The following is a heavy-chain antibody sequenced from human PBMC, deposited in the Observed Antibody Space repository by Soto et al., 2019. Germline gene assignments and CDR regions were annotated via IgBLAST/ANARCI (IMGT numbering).Heavy chain of an antibody. D-gene: IGHD1-26*01. J-gene: IGHJ3*02. V-gene: IGHV3-7*01. Sequence: VRPLRLPCAAAGFTCGDHGMTWIRQAQGKGLEWVATIKQDGNEKYYVDSVRGRFTISRDNAKNSLYLQMNSLRAEDTAVYYCARVSDSGSYWSRAFDIWGQGTMVTVSS. CDR2: IKQDGNEK. CDR3: ARVSDSGSYWSRAFDI. CDR1: GFTCGDHG.